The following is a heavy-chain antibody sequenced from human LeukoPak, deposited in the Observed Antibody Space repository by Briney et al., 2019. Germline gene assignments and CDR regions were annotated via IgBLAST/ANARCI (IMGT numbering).Heavy chain of an antibody. D-gene: IGHD1-1*01. CDR2: IYHSGTT. V-gene: IGHV4-4*02. CDR3: ASERQWRELDY. CDR1: GGSISSSNW. Sequence: PSETLSLTCAVSGGSISSSNWWSWVRQPPGKGLEWIGEIYHSGTTNYNPSLKSRVTISVDKSKNQFSLKLSSVTAANTAVYYCASERQWRELDYWGQGTLVTVSS. J-gene: IGHJ4*02.